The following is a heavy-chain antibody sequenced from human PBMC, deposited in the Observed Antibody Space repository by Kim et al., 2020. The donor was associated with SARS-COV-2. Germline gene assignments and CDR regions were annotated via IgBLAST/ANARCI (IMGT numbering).Heavy chain of an antibody. D-gene: IGHD2-15*01. J-gene: IGHJ4*02. V-gene: IGHV3-23*01. CDR3: AKDMVKRVLAAAFDY. Sequence: DAVKGRVTITRDNSKNTLYLQMNSLRAEDTAVYYCAKDMVKRVLAAAFDYWGQGTLVTVSS.